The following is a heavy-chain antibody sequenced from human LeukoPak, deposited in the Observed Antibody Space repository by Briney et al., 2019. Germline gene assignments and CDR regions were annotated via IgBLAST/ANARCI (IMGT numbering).Heavy chain of an antibody. D-gene: IGHD3-10*01. Sequence: PGGSLRLSCAASGFTFSSYAMSWVRQAPGKGLEWVSAISGSGGSTYYADSVKGRFTISRDNSKNTRYLQMNSLRAEDTAVYYCAKDIRLLGFGELQGNFDYWGQGTLVTVSS. V-gene: IGHV3-23*01. CDR3: AKDIRLLGFGELQGNFDY. J-gene: IGHJ4*02. CDR2: ISGSGGST. CDR1: GFTFSSYA.